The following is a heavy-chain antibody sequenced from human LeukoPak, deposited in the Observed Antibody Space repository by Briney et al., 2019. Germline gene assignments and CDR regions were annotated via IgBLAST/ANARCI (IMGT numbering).Heavy chain of an antibody. Sequence: GGSLRLSSAASGFTFGSYAMSWVRQAPGKGREWVSDIIGSGGSTYYADSVKGRFTISRDNSKNTLYLQMNSLRAEDTAVYYCAKGHEAHYYDSSGYYWNFDYWGQGTLVTVSS. J-gene: IGHJ4*02. CDR2: IIGSGGST. CDR1: GFTFGSYA. V-gene: IGHV3-23*01. D-gene: IGHD3-22*01. CDR3: AKGHEAHYYDSSGYYWNFDY.